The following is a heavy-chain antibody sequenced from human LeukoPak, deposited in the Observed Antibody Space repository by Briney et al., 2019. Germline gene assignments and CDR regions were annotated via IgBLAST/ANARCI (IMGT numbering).Heavy chain of an antibody. CDR1: GFTFSSYS. J-gene: IGHJ4*02. CDR2: ISSSSSYI. D-gene: IGHD3-10*01. CDR3: ARDPRAYYYGSGSYEPSDY. Sequence: GGSLRLSCAASGFTFSSYSMNWVRQAPGKGLEWVSSISSSSSYIYYADSEKGRFTISRDNAKNSLYLQMSSLRAEDTAVYYCARDPRAYYYGSGSYEPSDYWGQGTLVTVSS. V-gene: IGHV3-21*01.